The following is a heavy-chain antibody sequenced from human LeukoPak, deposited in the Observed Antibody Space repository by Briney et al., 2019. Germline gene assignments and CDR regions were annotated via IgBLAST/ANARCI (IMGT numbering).Heavy chain of an antibody. CDR2: IYYSGST. D-gene: IGHD3-10*01. V-gene: IGHV4-39*07. J-gene: IGHJ4*02. Sequence: SETLSLTCTVSGGSISSSNYYWGWVRQPPGKGLEWIGSIYYSGSTYYNPSLKSRVTISVDTSKTQFSLKLSSVTAAATAVSYCARDLRMVRGVIDYWGQGTLVTVSP. CDR3: ARDLRMVRGVIDY. CDR1: GGSISSSNYY.